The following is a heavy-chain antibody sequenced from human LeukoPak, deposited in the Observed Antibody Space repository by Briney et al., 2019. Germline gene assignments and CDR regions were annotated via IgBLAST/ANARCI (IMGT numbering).Heavy chain of an antibody. CDR1: GYTFTSYG. CDR2: ISAYNGNT. Sequence: ASVKVSCKASGYTFTSYGISWVRQAPGQGLEWMGWISAYNGNTNYAQKLQGRVTMTTDTSTSTAYMELRSLRSDDTAVYYCARDGDDSSGYSLLNDAFDIWGQGTTVTVSS. V-gene: IGHV1-18*01. J-gene: IGHJ3*02. CDR3: ARDGDDSSGYSLLNDAFDI. D-gene: IGHD3-22*01.